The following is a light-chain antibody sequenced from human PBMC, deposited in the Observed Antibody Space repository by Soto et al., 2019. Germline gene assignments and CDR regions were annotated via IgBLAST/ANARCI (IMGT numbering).Light chain of an antibody. CDR1: QSISNW. CDR3: QQYTSFSRT. V-gene: IGKV1-5*01. J-gene: IGKJ1*01. CDR2: DAS. Sequence: DIHMTQSPSTLPASVGDRVTITCRASQSISNWLAWYQQKPGKAPKLLIYDASTLESGVPSRFSGSGSETDFTLTISGLQPDDFATYYCQQYTSFSRTFGQGTKVDIK.